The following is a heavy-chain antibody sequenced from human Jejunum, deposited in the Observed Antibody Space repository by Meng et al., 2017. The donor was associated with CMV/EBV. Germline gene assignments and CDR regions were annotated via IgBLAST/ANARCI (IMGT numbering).Heavy chain of an antibody. CDR1: GASGRGGTES. D-gene: IGHD1-26*01. CDR2: ISYSRNT. CDR3: ASSGTYYTPFDS. J-gene: IGHJ4*02. V-gene: IGHV4-61*01. Sequence: SGASGRGGTESWQWMRRPPGRGLEWIGYISYSRNTAYNPSLKSQLTMSVDTSKNQFSLKMTSVTAADTAVYYCASSGTYYTPFDSWGQGRLVTVSS.